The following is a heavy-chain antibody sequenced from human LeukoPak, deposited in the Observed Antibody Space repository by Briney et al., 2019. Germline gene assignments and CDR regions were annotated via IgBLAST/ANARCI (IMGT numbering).Heavy chain of an antibody. V-gene: IGHV4-59*12. CDR1: GGSISSYY. J-gene: IGHJ4*02. D-gene: IGHD6-19*01. CDR2: MYHNGRS. Sequence: SETLSLTCTVSGGSISSYYWSWIRQPPGKGLEWIGSMYHNGRSYYNPSLKSRVTISVDTSKNQFSLRLTSVTDADTAVYYCTRVRTGWYYFDYWGQGALVTVSS. CDR3: TRVRTGWYYFDY.